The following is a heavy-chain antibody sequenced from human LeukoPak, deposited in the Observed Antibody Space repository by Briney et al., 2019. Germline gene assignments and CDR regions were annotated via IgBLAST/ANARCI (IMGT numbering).Heavy chain of an antibody. CDR3: ARGGYSGYDFFDY. CDR1: GASIRTYS. Sequence: SETLSLTCIVSGASIRTYSWNWIRQSPGKGLEWVGYIAHSGTTSYTSYLRSRVTISVDTSKNQLSLRLASVTAADTAVYYCARGGYSGYDFFDYWGQGTLVTVSS. CDR2: IAHSGTT. D-gene: IGHD5-12*01. J-gene: IGHJ4*02. V-gene: IGHV4-59*12.